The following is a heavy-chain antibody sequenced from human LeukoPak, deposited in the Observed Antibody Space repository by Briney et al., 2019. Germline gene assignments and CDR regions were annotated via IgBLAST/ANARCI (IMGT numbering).Heavy chain of an antibody. CDR1: GYTFTSYG. CDR2: ISAYNGNT. D-gene: IGHD2-15*01. CDR3: ARNLGYCSGGSCYWGWFDP. V-gene: IGHV1-18*01. Sequence: ASVKVSCKGSGYTFTSYGISWVRQAPGQGLEWMGWISAYNGNTNYAQKLQGRVTMTTDTSTNTAYMELRSLRSGGTAVYFCARNLGYCSGGSCYWGWFDPWGQGTLVTVSS. J-gene: IGHJ5*02.